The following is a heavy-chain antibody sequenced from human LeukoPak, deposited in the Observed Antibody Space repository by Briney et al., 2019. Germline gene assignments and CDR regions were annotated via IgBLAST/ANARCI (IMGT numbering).Heavy chain of an antibody. CDR1: GGSISSYY. Sequence: SETLSLTCTASGGSISSYYWSWIRQPPGKGLEWIGYIYYSGSTNYNPSLKSRVTISVDTSKNQFSLKLSSVTAADTAVYYCARATTYYDFWSGYSSRAFDIWGQGTMVTVSS. CDR3: ARATTYYDFWSGYSSRAFDI. V-gene: IGHV4-59*01. J-gene: IGHJ3*02. D-gene: IGHD3-3*01. CDR2: IYYSGST.